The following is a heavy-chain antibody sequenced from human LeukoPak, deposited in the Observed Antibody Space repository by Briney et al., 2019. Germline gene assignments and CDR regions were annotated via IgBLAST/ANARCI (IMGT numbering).Heavy chain of an antibody. CDR2: IYYSGST. CDR1: GGSISSSSYY. D-gene: IGHD3-22*01. J-gene: IGHJ5*02. V-gene: IGHV4-39*07. CDR3: ARPDTMKELKGFDP. Sequence: SETLSLTCTVSGGSISSSSYYWGWIRQPPGKGLEWIGSIYYSGSTYYNPSLKSRVTISVDTSKNQFSLKLSSVTAADTAVYYCARPDTMKELKGFDPWGQGTLVTVSS.